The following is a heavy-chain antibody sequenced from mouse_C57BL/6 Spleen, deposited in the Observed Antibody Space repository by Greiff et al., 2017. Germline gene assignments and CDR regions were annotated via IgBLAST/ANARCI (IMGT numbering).Heavy chain of an antibody. CDR2: IDPENGDT. CDR3: TTKGLVYCDD. D-gene: IGHD3-3*01. J-gene: IGHJ2*01. CDR1: GFNIKDDY. Sequence: VQLQQSGAELVRPGASVKLSCTASGFNIKDDYMHWVKQRPEQGLEWIGWIDPENGDTEYASKFQGKATITADTSSNTAYLQLSSLTSEDTAVYYCTTKGLVYCDDWGQGTTLTVAS. V-gene: IGHV14-4*01.